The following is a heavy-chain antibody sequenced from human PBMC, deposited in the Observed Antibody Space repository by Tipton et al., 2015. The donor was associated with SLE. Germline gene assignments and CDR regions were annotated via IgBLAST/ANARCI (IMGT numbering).Heavy chain of an antibody. CDR1: GGSVSSGYSY. D-gene: IGHD3-3*01. CDR2: IFVSGVT. Sequence: TLSLTCTVSGGSVSSGYSYWSWIRQPAGKGLEWIGRIFVSGVTNYNPSLKSRVTISIDTSQNQFSLKLTSVTAADTAVYYCAKDSGDYDFGQDSWGRGTLVTVSS. V-gene: IGHV4-61*02. CDR3: AKDSGDYDFGQDS. J-gene: IGHJ4*02.